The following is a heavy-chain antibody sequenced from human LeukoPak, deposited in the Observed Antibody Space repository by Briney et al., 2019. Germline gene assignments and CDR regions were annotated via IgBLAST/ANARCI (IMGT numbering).Heavy chain of an antibody. Sequence: PGGSLRLSCAAPGFTFSSYSMNWVRQAPGKGLEWVSSISSSSSYIYYADSVKGRFTISRDNAKNSLYLQMNSLRAEDTAVYYCARWGSGERFLEWLPQPPFDYWGQGTLVTVSS. D-gene: IGHD3-3*01. V-gene: IGHV3-21*01. CDR1: GFTFSSYS. CDR2: ISSSSSYI. CDR3: ARWGSGERFLEWLPQPPFDY. J-gene: IGHJ4*02.